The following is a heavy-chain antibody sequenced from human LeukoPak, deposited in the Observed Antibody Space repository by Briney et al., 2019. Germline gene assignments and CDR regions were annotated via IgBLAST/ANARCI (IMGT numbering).Heavy chain of an antibody. Sequence: PSETLSLTCTVSGGSISSYYWSWIRQPPGKGLEWIGYIYYSGSTNYNPSLKSRVTISVDTSKNQFSLKLSSVTAADTAVYYCARERTRGRFDPWGQGTLVTVSS. CDR2: IYYSGST. V-gene: IGHV4-59*01. CDR1: GGSISSYY. CDR3: ARERTRGRFDP. J-gene: IGHJ5*02.